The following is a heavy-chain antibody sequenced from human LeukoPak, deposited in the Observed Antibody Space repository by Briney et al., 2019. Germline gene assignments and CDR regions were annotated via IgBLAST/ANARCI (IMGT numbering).Heavy chain of an antibody. CDR1: GYSISSGYY. V-gene: IGHV4-38-2*01. Sequence: SETLSLTCAVSGYSISSGYYWGWIRQPPGQGLEWIGSIYHSGSTYYNPSLKCRVTISVDTSKNQFSLKLSSVTAADTAVYYCARAVRGVMEPNWFDPWGQGTLVTVSS. CDR3: ARAVRGVMEPNWFDP. CDR2: IYHSGST. J-gene: IGHJ5*02. D-gene: IGHD3-10*01.